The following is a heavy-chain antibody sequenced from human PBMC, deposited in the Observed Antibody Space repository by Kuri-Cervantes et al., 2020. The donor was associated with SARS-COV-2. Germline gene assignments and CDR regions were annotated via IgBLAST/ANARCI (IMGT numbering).Heavy chain of an antibody. CDR2: IYYSGST. V-gene: IGHV4-59*04. D-gene: IGHD3-3*01. CDR3: ARSVNDFWSGYAVSLSTNYFDY. J-gene: IGHJ4*02. CDR1: GGSISSYY. Sequence: ESLKISCTVSGGSISSYYWSWIRQPPGKGLEWVGYIYYSGSTYYNPSLKSRVTISVDTSKNQFSLKLSSVTAADTAVYYCARSVNDFWSGYAVSLSTNYFDYWGQGTLVTVSS.